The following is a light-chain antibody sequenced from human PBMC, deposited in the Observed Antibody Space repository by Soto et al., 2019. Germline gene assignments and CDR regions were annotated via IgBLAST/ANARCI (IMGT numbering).Light chain of an antibody. Sequence: EIVLTQSPGTLSLSPGERATLSCRASQTVSSSYLAWYQQKPGQAPRPPIYGASSRATGMPDRFSGSGSGTDFTLTISRLEPEDFGVYYCQQYGSSLFTFGPGTKVDIK. CDR2: GAS. CDR3: QQYGSSLFT. J-gene: IGKJ3*01. CDR1: QTVSSSY. V-gene: IGKV3-20*01.